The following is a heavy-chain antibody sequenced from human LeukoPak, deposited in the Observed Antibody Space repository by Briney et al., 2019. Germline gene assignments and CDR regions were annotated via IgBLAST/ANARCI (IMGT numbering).Heavy chain of an antibody. D-gene: IGHD2-21*01. CDR2: INHSGST. Sequence: PSETLSLTCAVYGGSFSGYYWSWIRQPPGKGLEWIGEINHSGSTNYNPSLKSRVTISVDTSKNQFSLKLSSVTAADTAVYYCASRSIPTPFAYWGQGTLVTVSS. V-gene: IGHV4-34*01. J-gene: IGHJ4*02. CDR3: ASRSIPTPFAY. CDR1: GGSFSGYY.